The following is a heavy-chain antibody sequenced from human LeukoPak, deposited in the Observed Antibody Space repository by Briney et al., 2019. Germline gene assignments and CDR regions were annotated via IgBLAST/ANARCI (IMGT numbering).Heavy chain of an antibody. CDR2: IYYSGST. CDR1: GGSISSYY. J-gene: IGHJ4*02. V-gene: IGHV4-59*01. Sequence: SETLSLTCTVSGGSISSYYWSWIRQPPGKGLEWIGYIYYSGSTNYNPSLKSRVTISVDTSKNQFSLKLSSVTAADTAVYYCAGGIGGYCSGGSCYSGPYLFDYWGQGTLVTVSS. D-gene: IGHD2-15*01. CDR3: AGGIGGYCSGGSCYSGPYLFDY.